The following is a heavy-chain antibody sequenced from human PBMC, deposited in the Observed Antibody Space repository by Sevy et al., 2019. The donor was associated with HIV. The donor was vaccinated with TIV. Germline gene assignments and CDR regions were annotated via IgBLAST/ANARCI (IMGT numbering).Heavy chain of an antibody. CDR1: GFTFRTYS. CDR3: ARDFTIFGVVSGIDY. D-gene: IGHD3-3*01. CDR2: ISYDRRYI. V-gene: IGHV3-21*04. J-gene: IGHJ4*02. Sequence: GGSLRLSCAASGFTFRTYSMNWVRQAPGKGLEWLSSISYDRRYIYYSDSVKGRFTISRAKTKNLLYLQINNLSVEDTAIYYCARDFTIFGVVSGIDYWGQGNLVTVSS.